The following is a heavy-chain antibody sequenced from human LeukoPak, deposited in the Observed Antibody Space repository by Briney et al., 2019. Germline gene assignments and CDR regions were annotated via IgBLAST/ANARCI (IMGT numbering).Heavy chain of an antibody. CDR2: IFYSGNT. J-gene: IGHJ4*02. D-gene: IGHD3-22*01. CDR3: ARGAAYYYNSSGLMSYFFDY. Sequence: SETLALTRSIPGGSIRSYCWSWIRQPPGKGLEGIGYIFYSGNTNYSPSLKSRVNISVDTSKNQFSLDLSSVTAADTAVYYCARGAAYYYNSSGLMSYFFDYWGQGTLVTISS. CDR1: GGSIRSYC. V-gene: IGHV4-59*01.